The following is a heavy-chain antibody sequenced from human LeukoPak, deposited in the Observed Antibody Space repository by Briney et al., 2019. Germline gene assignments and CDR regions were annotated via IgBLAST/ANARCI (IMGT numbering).Heavy chain of an antibody. CDR2: IRYDGSNK. Sequence: GGSLRLSCAASGFTFSSYGMHWVRQAPGKGLEWVAFIRYDGSNKYYADSVKGRFTISRDNSKNTLYLQMNSLRTEDTAVYYCARGDKQLVFNRNKGGFDPWGQGTLVTVSS. J-gene: IGHJ5*02. V-gene: IGHV3-30*02. CDR1: GFTFSSYG. D-gene: IGHD6-13*01. CDR3: ARGDKQLVFNRNKGGFDP.